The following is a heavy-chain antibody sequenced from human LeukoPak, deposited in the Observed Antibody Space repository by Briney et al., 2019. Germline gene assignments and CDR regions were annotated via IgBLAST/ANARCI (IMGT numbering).Heavy chain of an antibody. CDR3: STAKFDN. J-gene: IGHJ4*02. Sequence: GGSLRLSCAASGFTLSSYAMSWVRQAPGKGLEWVSYINIDSITVNYADSVKGRFTISRDNAKNSLYLQMNSLRAEDTAVYYCSTAKFDNWGQGTLVTVSS. CDR2: INIDSITV. CDR1: GFTLSSYA. V-gene: IGHV3-48*01.